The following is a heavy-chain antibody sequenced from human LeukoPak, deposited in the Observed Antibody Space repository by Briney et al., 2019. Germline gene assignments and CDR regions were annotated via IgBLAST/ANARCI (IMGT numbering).Heavy chain of an antibody. J-gene: IGHJ3*02. V-gene: IGHV3-7*01. Sequence: PGGSLRLSCAASGFTFRNYWMSWVRQAPGKGLEWVANIKQDGSEKYYVDSVKGRFTISRDNAKNSLYLQMNSLRAEDTAVYYCARAGGTYYGIAFDIWGQGTMVTVSS. CDR3: ARAGGTYYGIAFDI. D-gene: IGHD1-26*01. CDR2: IKQDGSEK. CDR1: GFTFRNYW.